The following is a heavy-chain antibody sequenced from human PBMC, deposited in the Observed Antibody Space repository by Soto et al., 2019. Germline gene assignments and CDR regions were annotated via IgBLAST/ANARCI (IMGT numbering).Heavy chain of an antibody. J-gene: IGHJ4*02. Sequence: GESLKISCKGSGYSFTSYWIGWVRQVPGKGLEWMGIIYPGDSDTRYSPSFQGQVTISADKSISTAYLQWSSLKASDTAMYYCERLLGDCGGDCSYDYWGQGTLVTVSS. CDR1: GYSFTSYW. CDR3: ERLLGDCGGDCSYDY. D-gene: IGHD2-21*02. CDR2: IYPGDSDT. V-gene: IGHV5-51*01.